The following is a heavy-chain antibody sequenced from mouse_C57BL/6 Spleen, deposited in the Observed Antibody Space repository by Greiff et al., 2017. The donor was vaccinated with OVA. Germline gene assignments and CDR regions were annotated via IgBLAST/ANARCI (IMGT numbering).Heavy chain of an antibody. CDR2: INPNNGGT. CDR1: GYTFTDYN. V-gene: IGHV1-22*01. Sequence: EVQLQQSGPELLKPGASVKMSCKASGYTFTDYNMHWVKQSHGKSLEWIGYINPNNGGTSYNQKFKGKATLTVNKSSSTAYMELRSLTSEDSAVYYCARSRPSPVATDYAMDYWGQGTSVTVSS. J-gene: IGHJ4*01. D-gene: IGHD1-1*01. CDR3: ARSRPSPVATDYAMDY.